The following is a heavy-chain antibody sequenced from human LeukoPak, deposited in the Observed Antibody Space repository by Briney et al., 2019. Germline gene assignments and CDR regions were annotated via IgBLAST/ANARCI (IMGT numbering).Heavy chain of an antibody. D-gene: IGHD2-2*01. CDR3: ARDRVVPAAIGSGIYYYYGMDV. CDR2: IYYSGST. CDR1: GGSISSYY. Sequence: PSETLSLTCTVSGGSISSYYWSWIRQPPGKGLEWIGYIYYSGSTNYNPSLKSRVTISVDTSKNQLSLKLSSVTAADTAVYYCARDRVVPAAIGSGIYYYYGMDVWGQGTTVTVSS. V-gene: IGHV4-59*01. J-gene: IGHJ6*02.